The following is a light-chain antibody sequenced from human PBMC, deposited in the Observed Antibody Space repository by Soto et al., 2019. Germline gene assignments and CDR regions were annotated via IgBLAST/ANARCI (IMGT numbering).Light chain of an antibody. J-gene: IGKJ5*01. CDR3: QHYGRSPIT. Sequence: EIVLTQSPGTLSLSPGERATLSCRASQSVNSRLAWYQHKPGQAPRLLISGASSRATGIPDRFSGSGSATDFTLTISRLEPEYFALYYCQHYGRSPITFGQGTRLENK. V-gene: IGKV3-20*01. CDR1: QSVNSR. CDR2: GAS.